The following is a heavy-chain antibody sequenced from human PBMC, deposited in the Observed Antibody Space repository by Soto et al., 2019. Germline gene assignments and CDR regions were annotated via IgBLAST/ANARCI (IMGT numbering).Heavy chain of an antibody. CDR2: ISGYNGNT. CDR1: GYTFSTDC. J-gene: IGHJ5*01. V-gene: IGHV1-18*01. D-gene: IGHD3-16*01. Sequence: ASVKVSCKASGYTFSTDCISWLLQAPGQGLEWMGWISGYNGNTKYEQTLQGRVTMTTDTSTSTAYMELRSLTSDDTAVYYCARDGGQTVVDSWGQGTLVTVSS. CDR3: ARDGGQTVVDS.